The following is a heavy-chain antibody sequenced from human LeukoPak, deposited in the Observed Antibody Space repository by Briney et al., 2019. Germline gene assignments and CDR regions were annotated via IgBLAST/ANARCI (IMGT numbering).Heavy chain of an antibody. CDR3: AKDGSSSGGFDP. CDR2: ISYDGSNK. D-gene: IGHD6-13*01. CDR1: GFTFSSYG. J-gene: IGHJ5*02. V-gene: IGHV3-30*18. Sequence: PGRSLRLSCAASGFTFSSYGMHWVRQAPGKGLEWVAVISYDGSNKYYADSVKGRFTISRDNSKSTLYLQMNSLRAEDTAVYYCAKDGSSSGGFDPWGQGTLVTVSS.